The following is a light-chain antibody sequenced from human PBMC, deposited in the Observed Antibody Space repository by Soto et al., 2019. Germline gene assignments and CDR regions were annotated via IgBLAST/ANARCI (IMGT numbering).Light chain of an antibody. CDR3: QHYNSYSEA. CDR1: QTISSW. J-gene: IGKJ1*01. Sequence: EIRISQSAATLSGSVGDRVTITCRASQTISSWLAWYQQKPGKAPKLLIYDASSLESGVPQRFSGSGSGTEFTLTISSLQPDDFATYYCQHYNSYSEAFGQGTKVDIK. CDR2: DAS. V-gene: IGKV1-5*01.